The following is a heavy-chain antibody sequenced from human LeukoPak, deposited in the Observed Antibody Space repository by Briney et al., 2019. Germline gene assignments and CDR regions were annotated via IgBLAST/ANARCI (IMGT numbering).Heavy chain of an antibody. CDR2: IYYSGST. D-gene: IGHD2-2*01. V-gene: IGHV4-31*03. CDR3: ARNSAYYAAHWFDP. CDR1: GGSISSGGYY. J-gene: IGHJ5*02. Sequence: SQTLSLTCTVSGGSISSGGYYWSWIRQHPGKGLEWIGYIYYSGSTYYNPSLKSRVTISVDTSKNQFSLKLSSVTAADTAVYYCARNSAYYAAHWFDPWGQGTLVTVSS.